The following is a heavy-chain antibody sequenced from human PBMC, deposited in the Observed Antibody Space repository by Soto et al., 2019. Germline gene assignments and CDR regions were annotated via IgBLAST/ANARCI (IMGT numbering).Heavy chain of an antibody. Sequence: QVQLVQSGAEVKKPGSSVKVSCKASGGTFSSYASSWVRQAPGQGLEWMGGIIPIFGTANYAQKFQGRVTITADESTSTDYMELSSLRSEDTAVYYCARDGYNSFTFGSWFDPWGQGTLVTVSS. CDR2: IIPIFGTA. V-gene: IGHV1-69*01. CDR3: ARDGYNSFTFGSWFDP. CDR1: GGTFSSYA. J-gene: IGHJ5*02. D-gene: IGHD3-16*01.